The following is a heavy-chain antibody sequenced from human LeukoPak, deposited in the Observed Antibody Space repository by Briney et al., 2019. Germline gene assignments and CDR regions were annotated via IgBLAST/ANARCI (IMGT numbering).Heavy chain of an antibody. CDR1: GFTFNSYA. D-gene: IGHD4-23*01. CDR2: ISSDASTI. CDR3: VPQKGYGGNPLDY. J-gene: IGHJ4*02. V-gene: IGHV3-48*01. Sequence: PGGSLRLSCAASGFTFNSYAMNWVRQAPGKGLEGLSYISSDASTIYYADSVKGRITISRDNARKSLYLQMNSLRAEDTAVYYCVPQKGYGGNPLDYWGQGTLVTVST.